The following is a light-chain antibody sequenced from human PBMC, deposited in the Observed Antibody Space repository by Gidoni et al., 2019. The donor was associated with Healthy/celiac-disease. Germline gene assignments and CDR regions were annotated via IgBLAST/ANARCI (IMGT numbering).Light chain of an antibody. CDR1: QNISSY. CDR3: QQSYSTLRT. V-gene: IGKV1-39*01. Sequence: DIQMTQSPSSLSASVGDRVTITCRARQNISSYLNWYQQKPGKAPKLLIYAASSLQSGVPSRFSGSGSGTDFTLTISSLQPEDFATYYCQQSYSTLRTFGQGTKVEIK. J-gene: IGKJ1*01. CDR2: AAS.